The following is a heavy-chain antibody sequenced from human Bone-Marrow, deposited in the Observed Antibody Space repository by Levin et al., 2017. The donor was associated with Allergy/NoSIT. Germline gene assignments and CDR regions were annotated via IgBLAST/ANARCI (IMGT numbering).Heavy chain of an antibody. V-gene: IGHV1-18*01. J-gene: IGHJ5*02. CDR2: ISAYNGNT. CDR1: GYTFTSYG. D-gene: IGHD2-8*01. CDR3: ARVDGASTDYSDIVLMVYAIAGGWFDP. Sequence: PVASVKVSCKASGYTFTSYGISWVRQAPGQGLEWMGWISAYNGNTNYAQKLQGRVTMTTDTSTSTAYMELRSLRSDDTAVYYCARVDGASTDYSDIVLMVYAIAGGWFDPWGQGTLVTVSS.